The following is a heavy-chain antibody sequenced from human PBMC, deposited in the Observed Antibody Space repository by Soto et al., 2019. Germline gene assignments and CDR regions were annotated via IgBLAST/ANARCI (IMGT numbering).Heavy chain of an antibody. CDR2: IIPIFGTT. CDR1: GGTFSSYS. J-gene: IGHJ6*02. CDR3: SSGKGLNSSMGKSMHV. V-gene: IGHV1-69*12. Sequence: QVQLVQSGAEVKKPGSSVKVSCKASGGTFSSYSISWVRQAPGQGLEWMGGIIPIFGTTNYAQKFQGRVTISGDESTSTASLELSSLISENTAVCYFSSGKGLNSSMGKSMHVWGQGTTVTVSS. D-gene: IGHD6-13*01.